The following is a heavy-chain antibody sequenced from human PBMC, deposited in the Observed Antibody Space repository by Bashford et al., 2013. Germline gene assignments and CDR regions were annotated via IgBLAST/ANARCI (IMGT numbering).Heavy chain of an antibody. CDR2: IYPGDSDT. D-gene: IGHD6-19*01. J-gene: IGHJ4*02. CDR3: AKLHAPGSAWSRFFFDS. V-gene: IGHV5-51*02. Sequence: WVRQMPGKDLEWMGNIYPGDSDTTYSPSFQGQVTISVDRSINTAYLQWSSLKAADTAIYYCAKLHAPGSAWSRFFFDSWGQGSLVTVSS.